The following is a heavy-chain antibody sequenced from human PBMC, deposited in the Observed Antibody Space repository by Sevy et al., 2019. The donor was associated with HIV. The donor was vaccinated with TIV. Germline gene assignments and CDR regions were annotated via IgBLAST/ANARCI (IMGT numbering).Heavy chain of an antibody. CDR1: GYTFTSYG. D-gene: IGHD6-13*01. CDR2: ISAYNGNT. Sequence: ASVKVSCKASGYTFTSYGISWVRQAPGQGLEWMGWISAYNGNTNYAQKLQGRVTMTIDTSTSTAYMELRSLRSDDTAVYYCARDRDSSSWTLFGYWGQGTLVTVSS. J-gene: IGHJ4*02. V-gene: IGHV1-18*04. CDR3: ARDRDSSSWTLFGY.